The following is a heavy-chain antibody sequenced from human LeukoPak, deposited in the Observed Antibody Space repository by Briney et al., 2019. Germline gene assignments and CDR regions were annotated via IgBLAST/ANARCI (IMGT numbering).Heavy chain of an antibody. CDR1: GFTFSSYA. D-gene: IGHD4-17*01. Sequence: QTGGSLRLSCAASGFTFSSYAMHWVRQAPGKGLEWVAVISYDGSNKYYADSVKGRFTISRDNSKNTLYLQMNSLRAEDTAVYYCASTTVTTKRFDYWGQGTLVTVSS. V-gene: IGHV3-30*04. CDR3: ASTTVTTKRFDY. J-gene: IGHJ4*02. CDR2: ISYDGSNK.